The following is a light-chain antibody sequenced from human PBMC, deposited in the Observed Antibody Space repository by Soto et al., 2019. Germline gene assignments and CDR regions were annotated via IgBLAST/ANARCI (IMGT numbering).Light chain of an antibody. J-gene: IGLJ1*01. CDR1: SSDVGGYNY. Sequence: FGLTLPASVSGSPGQSITISCTGTSSDVGGYNYVSCYQQHPGKAPKLMIYEVSNRPSGVSNRFSGSKSGNTASLTISGLQAEDEADYYCSSYTSSSTYVFGTGTKVTVL. V-gene: IGLV2-14*01. CDR2: EVS. CDR3: SSYTSSSTYV.